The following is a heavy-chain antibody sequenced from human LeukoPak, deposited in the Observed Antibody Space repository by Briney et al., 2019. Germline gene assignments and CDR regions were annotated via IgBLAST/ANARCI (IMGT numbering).Heavy chain of an antibody. J-gene: IGHJ4*02. CDR2: ISGSGGST. CDR3: ANAGDDGAVGDY. CDR1: GFTFSSYA. Sequence: EGSLRLSCAASGFTFSSYAMSWVRQAPGKGLEWVSAISGSGGSTYYADSVKGRFTISRDNSKNTLYLQMNSLRAEDTAVYYCANAGDDGAVGDYWGQGTLVTVSS. V-gene: IGHV3-23*01. D-gene: IGHD1-1*01.